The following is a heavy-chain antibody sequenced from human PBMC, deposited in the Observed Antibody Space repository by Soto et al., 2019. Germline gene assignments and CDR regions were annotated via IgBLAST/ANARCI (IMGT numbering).Heavy chain of an antibody. V-gene: IGHV1-69-2*01. CDR2: IDPEDGET. CDR3: ATRIGDMTTIQGYFEY. CDR1: GFTLSDYY. Sequence: RASVKVSGKVSGFTLSDYYMHWIQQGPGKGPEWMGLIDPEDGETIYSRKFQGRVTITADTSTDTVYMEVTSLTSEDSAVYFCATRIGDMTTIQGYFEYWCQGGPVTVSS. D-gene: IGHD6-13*01. J-gene: IGHJ4*02.